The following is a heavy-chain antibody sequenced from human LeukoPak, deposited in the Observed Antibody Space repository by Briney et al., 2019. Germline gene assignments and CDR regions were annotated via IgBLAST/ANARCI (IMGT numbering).Heavy chain of an antibody. CDR1: GFTFSSYS. D-gene: IGHD6-19*01. CDR3: ARDHSSGWYSDYFDY. CDR2: ISSSSSYI. Sequence: GGSLRLSCAASGFTFSSYSMNWVRQAPGKGLEWVSSISSSSSYIYYADSVKGRFTISRDNAKNSLYLQMNSLRAEDTAVYYCARDHSSGWYSDYFDYWGQGTLVTVSS. V-gene: IGHV3-21*01. J-gene: IGHJ4*02.